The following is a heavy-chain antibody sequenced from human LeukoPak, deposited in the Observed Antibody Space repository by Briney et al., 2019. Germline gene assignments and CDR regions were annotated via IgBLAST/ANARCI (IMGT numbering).Heavy chain of an antibody. CDR3: ASTPRYSGSYGSSFDY. Sequence: GESLKISCKASGYSYTSFWIAWVRQMPGTGLEWMGIFYPGDSDTRYSPSFQGQVTISADKSISTAYLQWSSLKASDTAIYYCASTPRYSGSYGSSFDYWGQGTLVTVSS. CDR2: FYPGDSDT. D-gene: IGHD1-26*01. V-gene: IGHV5-51*01. CDR1: GYSYTSFW. J-gene: IGHJ4*02.